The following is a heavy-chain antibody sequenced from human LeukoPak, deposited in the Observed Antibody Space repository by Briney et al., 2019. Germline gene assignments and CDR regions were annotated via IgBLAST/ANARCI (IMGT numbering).Heavy chain of an antibody. CDR2: IYYSGST. CDR3: ARNIVGATFRFDY. V-gene: IGHV4-59*08. J-gene: IGHJ4*02. CDR1: GGSISSYY. Sequence: SETLSLTCTVSGGSISSYYWSWIRQPPGKGLEWIGYIYYSGSTNYNPSLKSRVTISVDTSKNQFSLKLSSVTAADTAVYYCARNIVGATFRFDYWGQGTLVTVSS. D-gene: IGHD1-26*01.